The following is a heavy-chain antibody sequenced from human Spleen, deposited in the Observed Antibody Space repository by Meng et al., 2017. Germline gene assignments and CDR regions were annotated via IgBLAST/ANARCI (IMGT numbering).Heavy chain of an antibody. V-gene: IGHV1-2*06. CDR3: ARDEDISAAGKLFGDY. D-gene: IGHD6-13*01. J-gene: IGHJ4*02. CDR1: GGTFSSYA. Sequence: ASVKVSCKASGGTFSSYAISWVRQAPGQGLEWMGRINPKSGDTHYAQRFQGRVTMTGDTSISTAYMKLSGLRSDDTAMYYCARDEDISAAGKLFGDYWGQGTLVTVSS. CDR2: INPKSGDT.